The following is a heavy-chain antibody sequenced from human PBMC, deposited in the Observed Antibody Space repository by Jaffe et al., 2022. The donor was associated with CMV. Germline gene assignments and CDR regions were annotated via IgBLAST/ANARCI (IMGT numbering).Heavy chain of an antibody. V-gene: IGHV1-8*01. D-gene: IGHD3-16*01. CDR2: MNPNSDNR. Sequence: QVQLVQSGAEVKKPGASVKVSCKASGYSFSTHDINWVRQAAGQGLEWMGWMNPNSDNRGYAPKFQGRVTMTRDTSIGTAYMELSSLRPEDTALYYCARGQIVLSRDGTLVDGLDVWGQGTTVTVSS. CDR3: ARGQIVLSRDGTLVDGLDV. J-gene: IGHJ6*02. CDR1: GYSFSTHD.